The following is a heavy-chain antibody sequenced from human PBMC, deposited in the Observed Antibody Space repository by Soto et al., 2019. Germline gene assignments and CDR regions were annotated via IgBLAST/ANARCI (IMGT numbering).Heavy chain of an antibody. Sequence: GGSLRVSCSASGFTFSSYAMHWVRQAPGKGLEYVSAISSNGGSTYYADSVKGRFTISRDNSKNTLYLQMSSMRAEDTAVYYCVKDLNRVLCYVGSDFDYWGQGTLVTVSS. J-gene: IGHJ4*02. D-gene: IGHD2-2*01. CDR2: ISSNGGST. CDR1: GFTFSSYA. CDR3: VKDLNRVLCYVGSDFDY. V-gene: IGHV3-64D*06.